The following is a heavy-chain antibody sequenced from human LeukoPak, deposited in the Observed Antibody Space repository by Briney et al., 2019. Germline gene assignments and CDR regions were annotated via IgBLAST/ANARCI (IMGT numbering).Heavy chain of an antibody. CDR2: IWYDGSNK. V-gene: IGHV3-33*01. J-gene: IGHJ6*02. CDR3: ARGDFGVVIHYYYYYGMDV. Sequence: GGSLRLSCAASGFTFRSHGMHWVRQAPGKGLEWVAFIWYDGSNKYYTDSVKGRFTISRDNSKNTLYLQMNSLRAEDTAVYYCARGDFGVVIHYYYYYGMDVWGQGTTVTVSS. D-gene: IGHD3-3*01. CDR1: GFTFRSHG.